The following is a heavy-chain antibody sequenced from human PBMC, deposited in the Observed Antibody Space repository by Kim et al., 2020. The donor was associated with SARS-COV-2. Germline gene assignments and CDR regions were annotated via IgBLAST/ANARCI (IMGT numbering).Heavy chain of an antibody. CDR1: GGSVSSSSYF. Sequence: SETLSITCTVSGGSVSSSSYFWSWIRQPPGKGLEWIGYIYYSGTTSYNPSLKSRVTISVDTSRNQFSLRLSSVTAADTAMYYCASTLYDFWSGSTYGMDVWGQGTTVTVSS. V-gene: IGHV4-61*01. D-gene: IGHD3-3*01. J-gene: IGHJ6*02. CDR2: IYYSGTT. CDR3: ASTLYDFWSGSTYGMDV.